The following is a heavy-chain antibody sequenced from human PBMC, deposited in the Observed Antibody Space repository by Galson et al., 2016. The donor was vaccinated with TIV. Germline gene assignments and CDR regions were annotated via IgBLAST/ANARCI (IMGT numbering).Heavy chain of an antibody. J-gene: IGHJ4*02. V-gene: IGHV1-3*01. CDR1: GYTFTNYA. D-gene: IGHD1-26*01. Sequence: SVKVSCKASGYTFTNYAMHWVRQAPGQRLEWMGWINVGNGNTKYSQKFQGRVTITRDTSASTAYMELSSLRSEDTAVYYCARGFRNIVGPSPFDYWGQGTLVTVSS. CDR2: INVGNGNT. CDR3: ARGFRNIVGPSPFDY.